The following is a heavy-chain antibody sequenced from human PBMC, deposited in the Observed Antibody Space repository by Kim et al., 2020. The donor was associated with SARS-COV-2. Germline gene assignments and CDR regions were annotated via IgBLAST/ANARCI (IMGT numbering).Heavy chain of an antibody. J-gene: IGHJ6*02. Sequence: GGSLRLSCAASGFTFSSYGMHWVRQAPGKGLEWVAVIWYDGSNKYYADSVKGRFTISRDNSKNTLYLQMNSLRAEDTAVYYCARVPYSSRYYYGMDVWGQGTTVTVSS. V-gene: IGHV3-33*01. CDR2: IWYDGSNK. D-gene: IGHD6-13*01. CDR1: GFTFSSYG. CDR3: ARVPYSSRYYYGMDV.